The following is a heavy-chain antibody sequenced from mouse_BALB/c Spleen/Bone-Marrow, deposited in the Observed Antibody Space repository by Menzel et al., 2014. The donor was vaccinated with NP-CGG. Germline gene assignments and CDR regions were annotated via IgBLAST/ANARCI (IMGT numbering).Heavy chain of an antibody. D-gene: IGHD2-10*02. CDR2: ISNGGGST. V-gene: IGHV5-12-2*01. J-gene: IGHJ4*01. CDR3: ARRVWSRGGDY. Sequence: EVKVVESGGGLVQPGRSLKLSCAASGFTFSSYTMSWVRQTPEKRLEWVAYISNGGGSTYYPDTVKGRFTISRDNAKNTLYLQMSSLKSEDTAMYYCARRVWSRGGDYWGQGTSVTVSS. CDR1: GFTFSSYT.